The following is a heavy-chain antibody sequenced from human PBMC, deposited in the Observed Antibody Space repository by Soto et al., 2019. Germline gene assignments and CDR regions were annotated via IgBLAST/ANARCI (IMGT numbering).Heavy chain of an antibody. CDR3: AKWGYNYGFLFDC. Sequence: EVQLLESGGGLVQPGGSLRLSCAASGFTFSTYAMSWVRQAPGKGLEWVSTIDNSGGITYYADSVKGRFTISRDNSKNTLYLQMNSLRAEDTAVYYCAKWGYNYGFLFDCWGQGTLVTVSS. CDR1: GFTFSTYA. J-gene: IGHJ4*02. V-gene: IGHV3-23*05. D-gene: IGHD5-18*01. CDR2: IDNSGGIT.